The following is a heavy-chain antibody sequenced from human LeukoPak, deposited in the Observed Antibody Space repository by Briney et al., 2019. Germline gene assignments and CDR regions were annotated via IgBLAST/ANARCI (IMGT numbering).Heavy chain of an antibody. J-gene: IGHJ4*02. Sequence: GGSLRLSCAASGFTFSSYSMNWVRQAPGKGLEWVSTISSSSSYIYYADSVKGRFTISRDNAKTSLYLQMKRLRAEDTAVYYCAREPWAGDGYNYPDYWGQGTLVTVSS. V-gene: IGHV3-21*01. CDR2: ISSSSSYI. CDR3: AREPWAGDGYNYPDY. D-gene: IGHD5-24*01. CDR1: GFTFSSYS.